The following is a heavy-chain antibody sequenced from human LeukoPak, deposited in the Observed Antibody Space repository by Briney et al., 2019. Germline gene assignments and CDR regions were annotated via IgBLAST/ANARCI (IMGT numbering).Heavy chain of an antibody. Sequence: PGGSLRLSCAVSGFTFSDHYFAWIRQAPGKGLEWISYISNSANTIYYADSVRGRFTISRDNAKNSLFLQMNSLRVEDTAVYYCVRGPDYYYDSSGSFDYWGHGTLVTVS. CDR2: ISNSANTI. CDR1: GFTFSDHY. CDR3: VRGPDYYYDSSGSFDY. J-gene: IGHJ4*01. V-gene: IGHV3-11*04. D-gene: IGHD3-22*01.